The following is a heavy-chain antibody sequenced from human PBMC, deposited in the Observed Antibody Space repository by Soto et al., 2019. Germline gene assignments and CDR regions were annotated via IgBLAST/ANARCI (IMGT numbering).Heavy chain of an antibody. CDR2: LYYSGRS. D-gene: IGHD3-10*01. CDR1: GASISRPTYY. V-gene: IGHV4-61*01. J-gene: IGHJ6*02. Sequence: QVQLQESGPGLVRPSETLSLPCIVSGASISRPTYYWTWIRQSPGKGLEWIAHLYYSGRSIYNPSLKSRVAISVDTSNNQFSLDVMSVTAADTAVYFCARETTEPEYYYGLDVWGPGITVVVSS. CDR3: ARETTEPEYYYGLDV.